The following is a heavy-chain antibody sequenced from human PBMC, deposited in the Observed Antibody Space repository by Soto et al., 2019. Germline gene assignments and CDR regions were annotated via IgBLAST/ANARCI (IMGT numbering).Heavy chain of an antibody. CDR2: ISGSGGST. V-gene: IGHV3-23*01. CDR3: AKARTYGDYYFDY. D-gene: IGHD4-17*01. Sequence: LPCSASELNIISLAMSRISKKPGKGLEWVSAISGSGGSTYYADSVKGRFTISRDNSKNTLYLQMNSLRAEDTAVYYCAKARTYGDYYFDYWGQGTLVTVS. CDR1: ELNIISLA. J-gene: IGHJ4*02.